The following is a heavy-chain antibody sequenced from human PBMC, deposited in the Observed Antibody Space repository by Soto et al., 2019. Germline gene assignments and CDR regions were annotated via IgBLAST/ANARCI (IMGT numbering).Heavy chain of an antibody. V-gene: IGHV3-7*01. D-gene: IGHD6-19*01. CDR1: GFTFSSYW. J-gene: IGHJ3*02. Sequence: VQLVESGGGLVQPGGSLRLSCAASGFTFSSYWMSWVRQAPGKGLEWVTNIKQDGSDIYYVDSVKGRFTLSRDNAKSSLYLQINSLRADDTAVYYCARSRGWRDAFDIWVQGTMVTVSS. CDR3: ARSRGWRDAFDI. CDR2: IKQDGSDI.